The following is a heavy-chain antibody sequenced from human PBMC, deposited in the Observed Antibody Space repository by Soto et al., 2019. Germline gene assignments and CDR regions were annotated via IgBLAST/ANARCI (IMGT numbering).Heavy chain of an antibody. CDR3: ERVDKAGLDL. J-gene: IGHJ3*01. CDR1: GFTFNYYW. D-gene: IGHD3-16*01. Sequence: EVHLVESEGGLVQRGGSLRLSCAASGFTFNYYWMHWVRQAPGQGLVWVSHIHSDGSSTTYADSGKGRFTISGDNAKNTLYLHMNSVGAEDTAVYYCERVDKAGLDLGGQGTTVTVSS. V-gene: IGHV3-74*03. CDR2: IHSDGSST.